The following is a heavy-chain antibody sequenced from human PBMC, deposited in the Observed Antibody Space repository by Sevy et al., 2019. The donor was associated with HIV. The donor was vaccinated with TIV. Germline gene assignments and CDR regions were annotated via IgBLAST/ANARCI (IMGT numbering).Heavy chain of an antibody. CDR2: IKQDGSEK. Sequence: GGSLRLSCAASGFTFSSYWMSWVRQAPGKGLEWVANIKQDGSEKYYVDSVKGRFTISRDNAKKSLYLQMNSLRAEDTAVYYCARQYDSSGYNLGFYYGMDVWGQGTTVTVSS. D-gene: IGHD3-22*01. V-gene: IGHV3-7*03. CDR1: GFTFSSYW. J-gene: IGHJ6*02. CDR3: ARQYDSSGYNLGFYYGMDV.